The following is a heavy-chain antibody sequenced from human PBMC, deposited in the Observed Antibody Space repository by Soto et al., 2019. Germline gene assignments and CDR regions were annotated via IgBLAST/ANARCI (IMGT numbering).Heavy chain of an antibody. J-gene: IGHJ5*02. Sequence: PGGSLRLSCAASGFTFSSYTMIWVRQAPGKGLEWVSSISSTSTHIYYADSVKGRFSISRDNAKNSMYLQMNSLRDEDTAVYYCARDVLDTIMASWWFDPWGQGTLVTVSS. CDR3: ARDVLDTIMASWWFDP. D-gene: IGHD5-18*01. CDR1: GFTFSSYT. V-gene: IGHV3-21*06. CDR2: ISSTSTHI.